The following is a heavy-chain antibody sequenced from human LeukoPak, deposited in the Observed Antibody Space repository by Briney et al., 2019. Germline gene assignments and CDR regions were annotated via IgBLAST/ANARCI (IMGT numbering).Heavy chain of an antibody. V-gene: IGHV3-21*01. CDR1: GFTFSSYS. J-gene: IGHJ4*02. CDR3: ARASLGPVDY. Sequence: GGSLRLSCAASGFTFSSYSMNWVRQAPGKGLEWVSSISSSSSYIYYAGSVKGRFTISRDNAKNSLYLQMNSLRAEDTAVYYCARASLGPVDYWGQGTLVTVSS. D-gene: IGHD2-2*01. CDR2: ISSSSSYI.